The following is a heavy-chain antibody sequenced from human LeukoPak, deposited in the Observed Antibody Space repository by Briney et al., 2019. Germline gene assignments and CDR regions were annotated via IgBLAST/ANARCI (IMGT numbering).Heavy chain of an antibody. CDR1: GGSINTYY. CDR2: IHTSGST. J-gene: IGHJ4*02. V-gene: IGHV4-4*09. D-gene: IGHD2-15*01. Sequence: SETLSLTCTVSGGSINTYYWTWIRQPPGKGLEWIGYIHTSGSTDYNPSLKSRVTMSLDTPKDQFSLRLSSVTAADTAVYYCVRPGQSSWWVYFNYWGQGTVVTVSS. CDR3: VRPGQSSWWVYFNY.